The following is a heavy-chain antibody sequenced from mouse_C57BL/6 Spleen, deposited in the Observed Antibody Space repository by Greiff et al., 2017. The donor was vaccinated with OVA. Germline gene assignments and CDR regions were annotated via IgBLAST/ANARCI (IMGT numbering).Heavy chain of an antibody. J-gene: IGHJ2*01. Sequence: VQLQQSGPELVKPGASVKISCKASGYSFTGYYMNWVKQSPEKSLEWIGEINPSTGGTTYNQKFKSKATVTVDKSSSTAYMQLKSLTSEDSAVYYCAIAYYSTYYFDYWGQVTTLTVYS. CDR1: GYSFTGYY. V-gene: IGHV1-42*01. CDR2: INPSTGGT. D-gene: IGHD2-5*01. CDR3: AIAYYSTYYFDY.